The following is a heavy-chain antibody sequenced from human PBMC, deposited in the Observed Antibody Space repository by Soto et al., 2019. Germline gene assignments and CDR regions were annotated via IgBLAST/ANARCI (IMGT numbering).Heavy chain of an antibody. CDR1: GFTFDDYA. J-gene: IGHJ6*02. D-gene: IGHD3-22*01. V-gene: IGHV3-9*01. CDR3: AASRGFDSSGYSGYYYGMDV. Sequence: EVQLVESGGGLVQPGRSLRLSCAASGFTFDDYAMHWVRQRPGRGLEWVSGITWNSDEIGYPDSVNGRFSISRDNAKKYLYLQMNSLRPDDTALYYCAASRGFDSSGYSGYYYGMDVWGQGTTVTVSS. CDR2: ITWNSDEI.